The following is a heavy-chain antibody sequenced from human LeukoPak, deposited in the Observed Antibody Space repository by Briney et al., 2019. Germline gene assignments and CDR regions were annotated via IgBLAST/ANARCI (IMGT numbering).Heavy chain of an antibody. V-gene: IGHV3-7*03. Sequence: GGSLRLSCAASGFTFSSYWMSWVRQAPGKGLEWVANIKQDGSEKYYVDSVKGRFTISRDNAKNSLYLQMNSLRVEDTAFYYCAKDGGFYYGSGSPDYWGQGTLVTVSS. CDR3: AKDGGFYYGSGSPDY. CDR2: IKQDGSEK. D-gene: IGHD3-10*01. CDR1: GFTFSSYW. J-gene: IGHJ4*02.